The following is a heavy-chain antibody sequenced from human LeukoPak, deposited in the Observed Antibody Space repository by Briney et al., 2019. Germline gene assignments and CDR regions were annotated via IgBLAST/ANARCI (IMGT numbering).Heavy chain of an antibody. CDR3: ARLASPQTVVVTH. D-gene: IGHD2-21*02. V-gene: IGHV3-30*02. CDR2: IRYDGSNK. J-gene: IGHJ4*02. CDR1: GFTFSSYG. Sequence: GGSLRLSCAASGFTFSSYGMHWVRQAPGKGLEWVAFIRYDGSNKYYADSVKGRFTISRDNSKNTLYLQMNSLRAEDTAVYYCARLASPQTVVVTHWGQGTLVTVSS.